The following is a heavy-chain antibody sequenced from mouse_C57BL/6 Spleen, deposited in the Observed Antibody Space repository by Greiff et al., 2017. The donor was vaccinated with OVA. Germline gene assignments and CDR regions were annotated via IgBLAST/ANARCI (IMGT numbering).Heavy chain of an antibody. J-gene: IGHJ2*01. CDR3: ARKGGDFDY. V-gene: IGHV3-6*01. Sequence: EVKLQESGPGLVKPSQSLSLTCSVTGYSITSGYYWNWIRQFPGNKLEWMGYISYDGSNNYNPSLKNRISITRDTSKNQFFLKLNSVTTEDTATYYCARKGGDFDYWGQGTTLTVSS. CDR2: ISYDGSN. CDR1: GYSITSGYY.